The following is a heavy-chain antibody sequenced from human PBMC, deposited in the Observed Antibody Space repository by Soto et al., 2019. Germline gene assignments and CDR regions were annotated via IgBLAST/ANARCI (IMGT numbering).Heavy chain of an antibody. Sequence: ASVKVSCKTSGYTFNTYGINWVRQAPGQGLELMGWISAYDGKTTYAEKFQGRVTMTTDTSTSTAYMELRSLRSDDTAIYYCARDPHEFWASYWFDPWGQGTPVTVSS. V-gene: IGHV1-18*01. D-gene: IGHD3-3*01. J-gene: IGHJ5*02. CDR3: ARDPHEFWASYWFDP. CDR2: ISAYDGKT. CDR1: GYTFNTYG.